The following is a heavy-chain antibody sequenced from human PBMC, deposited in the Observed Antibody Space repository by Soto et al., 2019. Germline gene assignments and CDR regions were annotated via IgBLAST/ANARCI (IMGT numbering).Heavy chain of an antibody. CDR3: PLRTVFRPLAC. J-gene: IGHJ4*02. V-gene: IGHV4-61*01. D-gene: IGHD6-13*01. CDR2: IAYSGST. Sequence: SETLSLTCTVSGGSVRSDNYYWIWIRQPPGKGLEYIGYIAYSGSTNYNPSLKSRVTISVDTSKNQFSLKVASMTAADTAVYYCPLRTVFRPLACWGQGTLVP. CDR1: GGSVRSDNYY.